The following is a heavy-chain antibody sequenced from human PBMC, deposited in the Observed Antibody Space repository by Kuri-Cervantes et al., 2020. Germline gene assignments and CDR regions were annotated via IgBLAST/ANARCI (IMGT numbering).Heavy chain of an antibody. J-gene: IGHJ6*02. D-gene: IGHD6-13*01. Sequence: GGSLRLSCAASGFTFSSYSMNWVRQAPGKGLEWVSYVSNSSSTIYYADSVKGRFTISRDNAKNSLYLQMNSLRAEDTAVYYCARESSSPGKYYYYGMDVWGQGTTVTVSS. CDR3: ARESSSPGKYYYYGMDV. V-gene: IGHV3-48*01. CDR1: GFTFSSYS. CDR2: VSNSSSTI.